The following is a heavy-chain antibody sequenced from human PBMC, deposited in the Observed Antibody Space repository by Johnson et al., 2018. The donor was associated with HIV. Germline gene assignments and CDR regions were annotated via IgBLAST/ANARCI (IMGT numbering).Heavy chain of an antibody. CDR1: GFTFSSYG. Sequence: QVQLVESGGGVVQPGRSLRLSCAASGFTFSSYGMHWVRQAPGKGLDWVAVISYDGSNKYYADPVKGRFTISSDNSKNTLYLQMNSLRAEDTAVYYCATISVIPSRVNDAFDIWGQGTMVTVSS. V-gene: IGHV3-30*03. CDR2: ISYDGSNK. CDR3: ATISVIPSRVNDAFDI. D-gene: IGHD3-16*02. J-gene: IGHJ3*02.